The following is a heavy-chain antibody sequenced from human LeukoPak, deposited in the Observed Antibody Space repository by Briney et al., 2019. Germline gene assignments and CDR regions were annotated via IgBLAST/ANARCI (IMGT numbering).Heavy chain of an antibody. J-gene: IGHJ4*02. CDR2: IYYSGST. CDR1: GGSISSYY. CDR3: ARSQIWVYDYVRGSPQPTFDY. D-gene: IGHD3-16*01. Sequence: SETLSLTCTVSGGSISSYYWSWIRQPPGKGLEWIGYIYYSGSTNYNPSLKSRVTISVDTSKNQFSLKLTSVTAADTAVYYCARSQIWVYDYVRGSPQPTFDYWGQGTLVTVSS. V-gene: IGHV4-59*08.